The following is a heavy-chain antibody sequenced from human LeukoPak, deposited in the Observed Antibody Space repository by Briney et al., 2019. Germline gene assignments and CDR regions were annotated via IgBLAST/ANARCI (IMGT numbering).Heavy chain of an antibody. J-gene: IGHJ6*03. CDR1: GFTFSDYA. V-gene: IGHV3-23*01. Sequence: GGSLRLSCAASGFASGFTFSDYAVSWVRQAPGKGPEWVASVNGRGATTYYADSVRGRFTISRDNFKNTLYLQMISLGADDTAVYFCAKAPATGEGYYFYYMDVWGKGTTVTVSS. CDR2: VNGRGATT. CDR3: AKAPATGEGYYFYYMDV. D-gene: IGHD7-27*01.